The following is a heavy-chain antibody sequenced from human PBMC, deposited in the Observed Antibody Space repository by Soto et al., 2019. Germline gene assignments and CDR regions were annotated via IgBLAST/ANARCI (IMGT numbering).Heavy chain of an antibody. J-gene: IGHJ4*02. CDR2: ISGNGDST. D-gene: IGHD3-10*01. V-gene: IGHV3-64*01. CDR1: GFTFSSYA. Sequence: EVQLVESGGGLVQPGGSLRLSCAASGFTFSSYAMHWVRRAPGKGLEYVSVISGNGDSTYYANSVKGRLTISRDNSKNTLYLQMGSLRAEDMAVYYGARRGYGLYFDYWGQGTLGTVSS. CDR3: ARRGYGLYFDY.